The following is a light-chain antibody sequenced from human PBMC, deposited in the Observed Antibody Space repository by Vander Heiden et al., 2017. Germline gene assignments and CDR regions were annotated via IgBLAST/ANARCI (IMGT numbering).Light chain of an antibody. Sequence: AIRMTQSPSSLSASTGDRVTITCRASQGISSYLAWYQQKPGKAPKILIYAASTLQSGVPSRFSGSGSGTDFTLTISCLQSEDFATYYCQQDDSYPDSFGHGTKVXIK. V-gene: IGKV1-8*01. CDR1: QGISSY. J-gene: IGKJ3*01. CDR3: QQDDSYPDS. CDR2: AAS.